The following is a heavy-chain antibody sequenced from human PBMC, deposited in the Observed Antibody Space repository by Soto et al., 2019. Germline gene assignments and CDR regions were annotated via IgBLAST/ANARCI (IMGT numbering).Heavy chain of an antibody. D-gene: IGHD5-18*01. CDR3: ARDPAQYINYGMDV. J-gene: IGHJ6*02. Sequence: PGGSLRLSCAASGFTFSDYYMSWIRQAPGKGLEWVSYISSSGSTIYYADSVKGRFTISRDNAKNSLYLQMNSLRAEDTAVYYCARDPAQYINYGMDVWGQGTTVTVSS. V-gene: IGHV3-11*01. CDR2: ISSSGSTI. CDR1: GFTFSDYY.